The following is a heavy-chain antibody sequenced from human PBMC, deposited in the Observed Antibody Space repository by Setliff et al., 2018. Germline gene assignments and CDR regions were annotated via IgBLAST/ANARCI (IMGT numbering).Heavy chain of an antibody. CDR3: ATGDYGDYMSFDY. V-gene: IGHV1-24*01. CDR2: FDPEDGET. CDR1: RYTFNDYY. Sequence: ASVKVSCKAFRYTFNDYYIHWVRQAPGQGLEWMGGFDPEDGETIYAQKFQGRVTMTGDTSTDTAYMELSSLRSEDTAVYYCATGDYGDYMSFDYWGQGTLVTVSS. D-gene: IGHD4-17*01. J-gene: IGHJ4*02.